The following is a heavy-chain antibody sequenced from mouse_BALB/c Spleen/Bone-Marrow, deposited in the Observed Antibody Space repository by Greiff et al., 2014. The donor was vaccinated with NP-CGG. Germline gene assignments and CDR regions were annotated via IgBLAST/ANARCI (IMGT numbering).Heavy chain of an antibody. CDR2: ISSGGSDT. CDR3: ARRSDLRASMDY. D-gene: IGHD3-1*01. CDR1: GFTFSSYA. V-gene: IGHV5-9-3*01. J-gene: IGHJ4*01. Sequence: VHVKQSGGGLVKPGGSLKLSCTTSGFTFSSYAMSWVRQTPEKRLEWVAVISSGGSDTYYPDSVKGRFTVSRDNAKNTLYLQMSSLRSEDTALYYCARRSDLRASMDYWGQGTSVTVSS.